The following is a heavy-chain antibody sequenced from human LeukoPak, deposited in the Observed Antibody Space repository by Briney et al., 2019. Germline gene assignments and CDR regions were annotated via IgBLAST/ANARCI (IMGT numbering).Heavy chain of an antibody. V-gene: IGHV3-23*01. CDR1: GFTFSSYG. D-gene: IGHD5-18*01. CDR3: ARSERGYSYGSGFYYYYMDV. J-gene: IGHJ6*03. CDR2: ISGSGGST. Sequence: GGSLRLSCAASGFTFSSYGMSWVRQAPGKGLEWVSAISGSGGSTYYADSVKGRFTISRDNSKNTLYLQMNSLRSEDTAVYYCARSERGYSYGSGFYYYYMDVWGKGTTVTVSS.